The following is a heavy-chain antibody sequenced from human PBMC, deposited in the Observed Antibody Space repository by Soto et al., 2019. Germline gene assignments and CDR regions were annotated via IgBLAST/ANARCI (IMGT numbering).Heavy chain of an antibody. CDR1: GFTFSSYA. CDR2: ISYDGSNK. CDR3: ARSYPPNNYYDSSGDYWVGY. V-gene: IGHV3-30-3*01. J-gene: IGHJ4*02. D-gene: IGHD3-22*01. Sequence: GGSLRLSCAASGFTFSSYAMHWVRQAPGNGLEWVAVISYDGSNKYYADSVKGRFTISRDNSKNTLYLQMNSLRAEDTAVYYCARSYPPNNYYDSSGDYWVGYWGQGTLVTVSS.